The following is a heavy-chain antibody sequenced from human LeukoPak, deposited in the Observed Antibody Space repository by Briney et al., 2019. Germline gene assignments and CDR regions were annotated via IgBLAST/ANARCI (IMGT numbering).Heavy chain of an antibody. J-gene: IGHJ4*02. CDR3: ARDSKTSFDY. D-gene: IGHD3-3*02. CDR2: ISSSGGTK. Sequence: PGGSLRLSCAASGFIFSNYEMNWVRQAPGKGLEWVSYISSSGGTKYYADSVKGRFTISRDNAKNSLYLQMNSLRAEDTGVYHCARDSKTSFDYWGQGTLVTVSS. CDR1: GFIFSNYE. V-gene: IGHV3-48*03.